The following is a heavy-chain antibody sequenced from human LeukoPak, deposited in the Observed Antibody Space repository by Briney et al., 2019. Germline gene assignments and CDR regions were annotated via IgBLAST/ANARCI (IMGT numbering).Heavy chain of an antibody. CDR1: GFTVSSNY. V-gene: IGHV3-66*01. J-gene: IGHJ3*02. Sequence: PGGSLRLSCAASGFTVSSNYMSWVRQAPGKGLEWVSAIFKSGTTYYADSVKGRFTITRDNSKNTLYLQVNSLRAEDTAVYYCVRDGNFGYDAFDIWGQGTMVTVSS. D-gene: IGHD3-10*01. CDR2: IFKSGTT. CDR3: VRDGNFGYDAFDI.